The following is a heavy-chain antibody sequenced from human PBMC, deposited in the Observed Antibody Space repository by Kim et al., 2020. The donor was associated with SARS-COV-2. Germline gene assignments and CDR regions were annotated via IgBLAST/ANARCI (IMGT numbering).Heavy chain of an antibody. CDR2: IKQDGSEK. V-gene: IGHV3-7*01. CDR1: GFTFSSYW. Sequence: GGSLRLSCAASGFTFSSYWMSWVRQAPGKGLEWVANIKQDGSEKYYVDSVKGRFTISRDNAKNSLYLQMNSLRAEDTAVYYCARLPGYSSGWYLDYYYYGMDVWGQGTTVTVSS. CDR3: ARLPGYSSGWYLDYYYYGMDV. J-gene: IGHJ6*02. D-gene: IGHD6-19*01.